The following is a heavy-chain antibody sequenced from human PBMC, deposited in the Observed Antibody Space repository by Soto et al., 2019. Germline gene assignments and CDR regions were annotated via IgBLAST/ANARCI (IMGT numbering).Heavy chain of an antibody. D-gene: IGHD3-16*01. V-gene: IGHV3-9*01. CDR2: ISWNSGSI. CDR1: GFTFDDYA. CDR3: AKEVAQVSMGDALDI. Sequence: DVQLVESGGGLVQPGRSLRLSCVASGFTFDDYAMHWVRQAPGKGLEWVSGISWNSGSIDYADSVKGRFTMSRDNAKNSLYLQMNSLRAEDTALYYCAKEVAQVSMGDALDIWGQGTMVTVSS. J-gene: IGHJ3*02.